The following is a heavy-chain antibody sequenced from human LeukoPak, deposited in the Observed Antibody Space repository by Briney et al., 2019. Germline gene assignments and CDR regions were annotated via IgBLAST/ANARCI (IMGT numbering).Heavy chain of an antibody. Sequence: GASVKVSCKASGYTFSNYYMHWMRQAPGQGLEWMGIINPSGDNTYYAQKIQDRVTMTRDTSTSTVYMELGSLRSEDTAVYYCARDGERYSADYWGQGTLVTVSS. J-gene: IGHJ4*02. CDR3: ARDGERYSADY. CDR2: INPSGDNT. V-gene: IGHV1-46*01. D-gene: IGHD2-21*01. CDR1: GYTFSNYY.